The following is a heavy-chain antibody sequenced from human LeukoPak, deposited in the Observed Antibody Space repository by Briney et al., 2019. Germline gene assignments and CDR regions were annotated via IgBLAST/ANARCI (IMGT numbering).Heavy chain of an antibody. CDR1: GFTFSRYG. D-gene: IGHD6-13*01. V-gene: IGHV3-33*01. Sequence: GGSLRLSCAASGFTFSRYGMHWIRQAPGKGLEWVAVIWYDGSNTYHAESVKGRFTISRDNSKNTLYLQMNSLRAEDTAVYYCARENGAQQLGGFDIWGQGTMVIVSS. CDR3: ARENGAQQLGGFDI. CDR2: IWYDGSNT. J-gene: IGHJ3*02.